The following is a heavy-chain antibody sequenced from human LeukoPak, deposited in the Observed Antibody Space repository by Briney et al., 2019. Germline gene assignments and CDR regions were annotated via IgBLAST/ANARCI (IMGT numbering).Heavy chain of an antibody. CDR2: MSHDGTNE. CDR3: VRGALRKLWTLGVD. Sequence: PGRSLRLSCVASGFTFNNYGMHWVRQAPGKGLEWVSLMSHDGTNEDYSDSVEGRFTISRDNSKKTVYLQMYSLRSEDTAVYYCVRGALRKLWTLGVDWGQGTLVIVSS. J-gene: IGHJ4*02. D-gene: IGHD3-16*01. CDR1: GFTFNNYG. V-gene: IGHV3-30*04.